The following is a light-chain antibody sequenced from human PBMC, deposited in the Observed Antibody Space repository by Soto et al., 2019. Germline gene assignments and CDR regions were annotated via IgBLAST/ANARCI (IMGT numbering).Light chain of an antibody. CDR1: QCISTY. J-gene: IGKJ2*02. Sequence: DIQMTASPSSLSASVGDRVTITCRAIQCISTYLNWYQQKVGKAPKLLIYAASSLQRGVPSRFSGSGSGTDFTLTISSLQPEDFATYYCQQSYSTPRTFGQGTKLEIK. CDR3: QQSYSTPRT. V-gene: IGKV1-39*01. CDR2: AAS.